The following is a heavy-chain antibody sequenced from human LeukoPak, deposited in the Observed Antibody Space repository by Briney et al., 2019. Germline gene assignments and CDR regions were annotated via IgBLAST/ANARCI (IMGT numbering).Heavy chain of an antibody. J-gene: IGHJ5*02. CDR1: GGSISSGNNY. CDR2: IYISGGT. D-gene: IGHD5-12*01. V-gene: IGHV4-61*02. CDR3: ARVRRNSGNKYFDP. Sequence: PSETLSLTCTVSGGSISSGNNYWSWIRQPAGMGLEWIGRIYISGGTEYNPSLKSRVTISIDTSKNQFYLRLSSVTAADTAVYYCARVRRNSGNKYFDPWGQGTRVTVSS.